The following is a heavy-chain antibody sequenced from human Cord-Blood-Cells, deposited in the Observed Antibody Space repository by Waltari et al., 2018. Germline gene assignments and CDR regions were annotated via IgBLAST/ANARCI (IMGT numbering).Heavy chain of an antibody. V-gene: IGHV3-33*01. D-gene: IGHD1-26*01. J-gene: IGHJ3*02. CDR2: IWYDGSNK. CDR1: GFTFRSYG. Sequence: QVQLVESGGGVVQPGRSLRLPCAASGFTFRSYGMHRVRQAPGKGLEWVAVIWYDGSNKYYADSVKGRFTISRDNSKNTLYLQMNSLRAEDTAVYYCARDGRPGRSAFDIWGQGTMVTVSS. CDR3: ARDGRPGRSAFDI.